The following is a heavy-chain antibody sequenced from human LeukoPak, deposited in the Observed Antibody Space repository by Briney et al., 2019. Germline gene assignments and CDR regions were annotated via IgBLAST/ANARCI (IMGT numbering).Heavy chain of an antibody. CDR3: ARDPPHSSGPNSPCFEY. V-gene: IGHV1-18*01. D-gene: IGHD6-19*01. CDR1: GYTFSTYG. Sequence: ASVKVSCKASGYTFSTYGISWVRQAPGQRLEWMGWISTYNGNTEYAQQFQGRVTMTTDTSTSTAYMELRSLRSDDTAVYYCARDPPHSSGPNSPCFEYWGQGTLVTVSS. J-gene: IGHJ4*02. CDR2: ISTYNGNT.